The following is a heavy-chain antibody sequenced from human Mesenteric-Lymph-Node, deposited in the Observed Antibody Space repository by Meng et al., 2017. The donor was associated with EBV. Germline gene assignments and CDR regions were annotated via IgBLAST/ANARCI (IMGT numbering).Heavy chain of an antibody. CDR2: IYHSGST. CDR1: GGSISSGGYS. Sequence: QLQLQGSGSGLVKPSQTLSLTCAVSGGSISSGGYSWSWIRQPPGKGLEWIGYIYHSGSTYYNPSLKSRVTISVDRSKNQFSLKLSSVTAADTAVYYCARCIAAAGTSWFDPWGQGTLVTVSS. D-gene: IGHD6-13*01. CDR3: ARCIAAAGTSWFDP. V-gene: IGHV4-30-2*01. J-gene: IGHJ5*02.